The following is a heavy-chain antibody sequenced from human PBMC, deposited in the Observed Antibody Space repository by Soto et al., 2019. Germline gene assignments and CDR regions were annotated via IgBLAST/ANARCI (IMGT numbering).Heavy chain of an antibody. D-gene: IGHD4-17*01. CDR1: GDAISRHY. CDR2: FFHTGTA. J-gene: IGHJ2*01. Sequence: QVQLQESGPGLVKPSETLSLNCSVSGDAISRHYWSWIRQSPGKGLEWLGYFFHTGTALYNPSLRSRLTMSVDTSKNQFSLKLTSVIPADTAVYFCARNYGGNSQFFDLWGRGTLVTVSS. CDR3: ARNYGGNSQFFDL. V-gene: IGHV4-59*11.